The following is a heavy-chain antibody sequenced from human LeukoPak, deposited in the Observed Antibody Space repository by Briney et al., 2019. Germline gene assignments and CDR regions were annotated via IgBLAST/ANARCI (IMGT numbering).Heavy chain of an antibody. J-gene: IGHJ6*02. Sequence: GGSLRLSCAASGFTFSSYAMHWVRQAPGKGLEWVAVISYDGSNKYYADSVKGRFTISRDNSKNTLYLQMNSLRAEDTAVYYCAKEEGLDSGPYYYYYGMDVWGQGTTVTVSS. CDR2: ISYDGSNK. V-gene: IGHV3-30*04. CDR3: AKEEGLDSGPYYYYYGMDV. CDR1: GFTFSSYA. D-gene: IGHD3-3*01.